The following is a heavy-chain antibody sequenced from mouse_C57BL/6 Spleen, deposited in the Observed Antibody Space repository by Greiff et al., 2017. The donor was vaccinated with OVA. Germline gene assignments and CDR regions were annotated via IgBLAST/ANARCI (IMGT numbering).Heavy chain of an antibody. Sequence: VQVVESGPGLVQPSQSLFITCTVSGFSLTSYGVHWVRQPPGKGLEWLGVIWSGGSTDYNAAFISRLSISKDNSKSQVFFKMNSLQADDTAIYYCAKEGTTVYYAMDYWGQGTSVTVSS. V-gene: IGHV2-4*01. CDR1: GFSLTSYG. CDR2: IWSGGST. CDR3: AKEGTTVYYAMDY. J-gene: IGHJ4*01. D-gene: IGHD1-1*01.